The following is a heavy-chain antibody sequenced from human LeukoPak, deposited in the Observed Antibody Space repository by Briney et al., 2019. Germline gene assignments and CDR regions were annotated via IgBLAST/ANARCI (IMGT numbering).Heavy chain of an antibody. CDR1: GGSISSYF. J-gene: IGHJ4*02. CDR3: ARDHSSGYYIYDY. V-gene: IGHV4-59*01. D-gene: IGHD3-22*01. Sequence: PSETLSLTCTVSGGSISSYFWNWIRQPPGKGLEWIGYIYYTGSTNYNPSLKSRVTISVDTSKNQSSLKLSSVTAADTAVYYCARDHSSGYYIYDYWGQGTLVTVSS. CDR2: IYYTGST.